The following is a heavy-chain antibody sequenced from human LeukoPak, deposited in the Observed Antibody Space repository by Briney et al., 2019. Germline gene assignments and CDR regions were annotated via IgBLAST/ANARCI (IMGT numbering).Heavy chain of an antibody. CDR3: ARVGDHFHWNLDL. CDR2: IYSGATT. V-gene: IGHV3-53*01. CDR1: GFSVSTKY. Sequence: GGSLRLSCAASGFSVSTKYMDWVRQAPGKGLEWVSIIYSGATTYYADSVKGRFTISRGTSKNTVSLQMNSLRAEDTAVYFCARVGDHFHWNLDLWGRGTLVSVSS. J-gene: IGHJ2*01. D-gene: IGHD3-3*02.